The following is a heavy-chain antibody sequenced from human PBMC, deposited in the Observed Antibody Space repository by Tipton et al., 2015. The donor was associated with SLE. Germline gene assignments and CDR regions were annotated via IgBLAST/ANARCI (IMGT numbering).Heavy chain of an antibody. CDR3: ARERITIFGVITSPWFDP. CDR2: ISQDGSQK. J-gene: IGHJ5*02. D-gene: IGHD3-3*01. CDR1: KLTFSSYW. Sequence: SLRLSCAASKLTFSSYWMIWVRQAPGKGLEWVANISQDGSQKYYVDSVRGRSTISRDNARNTLYLQMNSLRVEDTAVYYCARERITIFGVITSPWFDPWGQGTLVTVSS. V-gene: IGHV3-7*01.